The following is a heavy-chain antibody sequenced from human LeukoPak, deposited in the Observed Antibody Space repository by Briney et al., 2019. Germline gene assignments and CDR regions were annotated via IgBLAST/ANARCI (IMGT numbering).Heavy chain of an antibody. CDR3: AKVRASAPIVFRLPFDY. CDR2: INPNSGGT. J-gene: IGHJ4*02. D-gene: IGHD3-9*01. CDR1: GYTFTGYY. V-gene: IGHV1-2*02. Sequence: ASVKVSCKASGYTFTGYYMHWVRQAPGQGLEWMGWINPNSGGTNYAQKFQGRVTMTRDTSISTAYMELSRLRSDDTAVYYCAKVRASAPIVFRLPFDYWGQGTLVTVSS.